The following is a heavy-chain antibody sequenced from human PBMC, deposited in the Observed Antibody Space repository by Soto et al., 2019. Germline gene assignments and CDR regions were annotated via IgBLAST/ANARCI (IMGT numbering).Heavy chain of an antibody. CDR1: GFTFGDYA. D-gene: IGHD6-6*01. Sequence: GGSLRLSCTASGFTFGDYAMSWFRQAPGKGLEWVGFIRSKAYGGTTEYAASVKGRFTISRDDSKSIAYLQMNSLKTEDTAVYYCTRGGTSIYYYYYGMDVWGQGTTVTVSS. V-gene: IGHV3-49*03. CDR2: IRSKAYGGTT. CDR3: TRGGTSIYYYYYGMDV. J-gene: IGHJ6*02.